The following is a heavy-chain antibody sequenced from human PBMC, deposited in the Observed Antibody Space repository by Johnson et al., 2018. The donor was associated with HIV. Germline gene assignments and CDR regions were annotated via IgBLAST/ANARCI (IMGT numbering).Heavy chain of an antibody. CDR3: ARVAAAAGRMTDAFDI. Sequence: QVQLVESGGGVVQPGRSLRLSCAASGFTFSSYGMHWVRQAPGKGLEWVAVISYDGSNKYYADSVQGRFTVSRDNRKNSLYLQMNSLRAEDTALYYCARVAAAAGRMTDAFDIWGQGTMVSVSS. CDR1: GFTFSSYG. D-gene: IGHD6-13*01. V-gene: IGHV3-30*03. CDR2: ISYDGSNK. J-gene: IGHJ3*02.